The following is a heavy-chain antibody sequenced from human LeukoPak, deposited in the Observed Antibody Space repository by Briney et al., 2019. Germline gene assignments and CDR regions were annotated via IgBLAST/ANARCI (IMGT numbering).Heavy chain of an antibody. CDR3: AKNGDRGAFCSGGTCYPYYYYYMDV. D-gene: IGHD2-15*01. CDR2: VSSTGGTT. V-gene: IGHV3-23*01. Sequence: GGSLRLSCAASGFTFSTYGMSWVRQAPGKGLEWVSAVSSTGGTTYYADSVKGRFTISRDNSKNTLFLQINSLRAEDTAVYYCAKNGDRGAFCSGGTCYPYYYYYMDVWGKGTTATISS. J-gene: IGHJ6*03. CDR1: GFTFSTYG.